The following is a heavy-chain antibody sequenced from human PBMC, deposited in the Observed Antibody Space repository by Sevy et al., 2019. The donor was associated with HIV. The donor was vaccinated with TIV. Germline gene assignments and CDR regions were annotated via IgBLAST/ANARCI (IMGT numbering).Heavy chain of an antibody. J-gene: IGHJ5*02. D-gene: IGHD3-3*01. CDR3: ARHNKHYDFWSDLNWLDP. V-gene: IGHV4-59*08. CDR2: IYYSGST. CDR1: GGSISSYY. Sequence: SETLSLTCTVSGGSISSYYWSWIRQPPGKGLEWIGYIYYSGSTNWNPSLKSRVTISVDTSKNQFSLKLSSVTAADTAVYDCARHNKHYDFWSDLNWLDPWGQGTLVTVSS.